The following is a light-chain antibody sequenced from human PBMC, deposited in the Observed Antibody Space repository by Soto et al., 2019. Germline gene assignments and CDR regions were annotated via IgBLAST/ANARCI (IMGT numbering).Light chain of an antibody. CDR1: QSIGRL. Sequence: DIQMTQFPSTLAASVGDRVTITCRASQSIGRLLAWYQQRPGKAPKILIYGASNVETGVPRRFSGSGFGTEFTPSNNNLQPEDFATYSCQQHLDLPRTFGQGTKVE. CDR3: QQHLDLPRT. CDR2: GAS. V-gene: IGKV1-5*03. J-gene: IGKJ1*01.